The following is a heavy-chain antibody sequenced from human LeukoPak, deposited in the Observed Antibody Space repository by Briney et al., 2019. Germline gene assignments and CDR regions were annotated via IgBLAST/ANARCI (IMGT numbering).Heavy chain of an antibody. CDR2: IYPSDGST. CDR1: GYSFTSNY. J-gene: IGHJ4*02. V-gene: IGHV1-46*01. Sequence: ASVKVSCKASGYSFTSNYMHWVRQAPGQGLEWMGMIYPSDGSTSYAQKFQGRVTVTRDTSTSTVHMELSGLRSEDTAVYYCARDQEAFDYWGQGTLVTVSS. CDR3: ARDQEAFDY.